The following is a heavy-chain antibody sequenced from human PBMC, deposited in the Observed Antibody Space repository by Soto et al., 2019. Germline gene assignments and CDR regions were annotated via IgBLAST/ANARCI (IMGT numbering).Heavy chain of an antibody. CDR3: ARLRIATNNYKWFDP. J-gene: IGHJ5*02. CDR2: IYVTGAV. V-gene: IGHV4-31*03. Sequence: TSETLSLTCSVSGAALNSGNYYWSWIRQVPGKGLEWIGHIYVTGAVDYNPSLRDRITISQDTSERQFSLNLRLVTAADTAVYYCARLRIATNNYKWFDPWGQDTLVTVSS. D-gene: IGHD2-21*01. CDR1: GAALNSGNYY.